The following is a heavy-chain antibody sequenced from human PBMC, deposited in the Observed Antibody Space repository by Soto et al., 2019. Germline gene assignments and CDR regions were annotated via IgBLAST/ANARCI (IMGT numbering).Heavy chain of an antibody. D-gene: IGHD6-13*01. CDR3: ARSHIAAAGTDYYYGMDV. CDR2: IYHSGST. Sequence: SETLSLTCAVSGGSISSSNWWSCVRQPPGKGLEWIGEIYHSGSTNYNPSLKSRVTISVDKSKNQFSLKLRSVTAADTAVYYCARSHIAAAGTDYYYGMDVWGQGTTVPVSS. CDR1: GGSISSSNW. J-gene: IGHJ6*02. V-gene: IGHV4-4*02.